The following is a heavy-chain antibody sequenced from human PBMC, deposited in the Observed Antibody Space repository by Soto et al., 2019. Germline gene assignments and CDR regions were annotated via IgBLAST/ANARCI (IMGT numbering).Heavy chain of an antibody. J-gene: IGHJ2*01. CDR1: GFTFSSYD. Sequence: EVQLVESGGGLVQPGGSLRLSCAASGFTFSSYDMHWVRQATGKGLEWVSAIGTAGDTYYPGSVKGRFTISRENAKNSLYLQMNSLRAGDTALYYCARAVTLPGLPWYFDLWGRGTLVTVSS. CDR2: IGTAGDT. CDR3: ARAVTLPGLPWYFDL. D-gene: IGHD4-17*01. V-gene: IGHV3-13*01.